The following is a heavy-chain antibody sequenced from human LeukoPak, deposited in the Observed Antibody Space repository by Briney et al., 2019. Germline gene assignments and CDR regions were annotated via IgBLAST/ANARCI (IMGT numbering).Heavy chain of an antibody. Sequence: SETLSLTCTVSGGSISSYYWSWIRQPAGKGLEWIGRIYTSGSTNYNPSLKSRVTMSVDTSKNQFSLKLSSVTAADTAVYYCARVSVEMATGADWFDPWGQGTLVTVSS. D-gene: IGHD5-24*01. CDR1: GGSISSYY. CDR2: IYTSGST. CDR3: ARVSVEMATGADWFDP. V-gene: IGHV4-4*07. J-gene: IGHJ5*02.